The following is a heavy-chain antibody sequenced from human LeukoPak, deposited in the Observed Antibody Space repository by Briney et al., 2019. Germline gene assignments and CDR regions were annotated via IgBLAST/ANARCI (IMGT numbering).Heavy chain of an antibody. Sequence: GGSLRLSCAASGFTVSSNYMSWVRQAPGKGLEWVSVIYSGGSTYYADSVKGRFTISRDNSKNTLYLQMNSLRAEDTAVYYCAKSGDRWFGELFDYWGQGTLVTVSS. CDR1: GFTVSSNY. D-gene: IGHD3-10*01. CDR2: IYSGGST. V-gene: IGHV3-53*01. J-gene: IGHJ4*02. CDR3: AKSGDRWFGELFDY.